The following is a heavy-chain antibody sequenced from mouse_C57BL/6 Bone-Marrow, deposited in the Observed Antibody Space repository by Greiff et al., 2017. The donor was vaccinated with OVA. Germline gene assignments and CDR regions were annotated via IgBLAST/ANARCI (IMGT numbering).Heavy chain of an antibody. CDR1: GYTFTSYW. D-gene: IGHD2-10*01. CDR3: ASLLWFAY. CDR2: IDPSDSYT. Sequence: QVQLQQPGAELVRPGTSVKLSCKASGYTFTSYWMHWVKQRPGQGLEWIGVIDPSDSYTNYNQKFKGKATLTVDTSSSTAYMQLSSLTSEDSAVYYCASLLWFAYWGQGTLVTVSA. J-gene: IGHJ3*01. V-gene: IGHV1-59*01.